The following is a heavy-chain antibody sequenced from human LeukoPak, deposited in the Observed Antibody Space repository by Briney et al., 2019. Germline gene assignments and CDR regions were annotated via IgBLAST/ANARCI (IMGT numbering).Heavy chain of an antibody. D-gene: IGHD5-12*01. CDR3: ATDIMATLPDY. CDR1: GFAFSSYG. CDR2: IWYDGSNK. V-gene: IGHV3-33*01. J-gene: IGHJ4*02. Sequence: PEGSLRLSCAASGFAFSSYGMHWVRQAPGKGLEWVAVIWYDGSNKYYADSVKDRFTISRDNSKNTLYLQMNSLRAEDRAVYYCATDIMATLPDYWCQGTLVTVSS.